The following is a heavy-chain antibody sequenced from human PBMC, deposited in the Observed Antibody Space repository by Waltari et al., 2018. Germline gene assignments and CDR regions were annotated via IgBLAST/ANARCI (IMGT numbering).Heavy chain of an antibody. J-gene: IGHJ3*01. D-gene: IGHD5-12*01. CDR1: C. CDR2: ISYNGAT. V-gene: IGHV4-39*01. CDR3: ATYIGASVGTAAFDV. Sequence: CWGWIRQPPGQGLEWIGTISYNGATYTSPSLKSRVTMSRDTSKNQLSLTLDSMTAADTAVYYCATYIGASVGTAAFDVWGQGTMVTVSS.